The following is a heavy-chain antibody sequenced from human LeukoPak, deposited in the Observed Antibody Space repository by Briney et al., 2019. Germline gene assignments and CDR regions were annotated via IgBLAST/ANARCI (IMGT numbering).Heavy chain of an antibody. CDR3: ARVSFDRYGSGTWKLRGMDV. CDR2: ISAYNGNT. V-gene: IGHV1-18*01. Sequence: ASVKVSCKASGYTFTSYGISWVRQAPGQGLEWMGWISAYNGNTNYAQKLQGRVTMTTDTSTSTAYMELRSLRSDDTAVYYCARVSFDRYGSGTWKLRGMDVWGQGTTVTVSS. CDR1: GYTFTSYG. J-gene: IGHJ6*02. D-gene: IGHD3-10*01.